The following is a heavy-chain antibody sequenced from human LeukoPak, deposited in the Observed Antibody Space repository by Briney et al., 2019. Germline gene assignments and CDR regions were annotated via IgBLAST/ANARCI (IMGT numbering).Heavy chain of an antibody. V-gene: IGHV3-23*01. CDR3: VRHDSFIPF. J-gene: IGHJ4*02. Sequence: GGSLRLSCAASGFTFTNYAMTWVRQAPGKGLEWVSSISDTHSATYYTDSVKGRFTISRDNSKNTVYLQLNNLRAEDTAVYFCVRHDSFIPFWGQGTLVTVSS. CDR2: ISDTHSAT. D-gene: IGHD5-18*01. CDR1: GFTFTNYA.